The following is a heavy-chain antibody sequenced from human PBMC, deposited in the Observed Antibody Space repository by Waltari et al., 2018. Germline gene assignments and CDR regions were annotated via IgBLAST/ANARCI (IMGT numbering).Heavy chain of an antibody. CDR3: ARGGLGMATIWFDP. J-gene: IGHJ5*02. CDR1: GGSFSGYY. CDR2: INHSGST. D-gene: IGHD5-12*01. V-gene: IGHV4-34*01. Sequence: QVQLQQWGAGLLKPSETLSLTCAVYGGSFSGYYWSWIRQPPGKGLEWIGEINHSGSTTYNPSLKGRVTISVDTSKNQFSLKLSSVTAADTAVYYCARGGLGMATIWFDPWGQGTLVTVSS.